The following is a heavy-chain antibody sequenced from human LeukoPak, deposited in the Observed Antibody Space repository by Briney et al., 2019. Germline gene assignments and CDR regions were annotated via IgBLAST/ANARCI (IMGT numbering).Heavy chain of an antibody. J-gene: IGHJ4*02. CDR2: ISGSGGST. V-gene: IGHV3-23*01. D-gene: IGHD4-23*01. Sequence: PGGSLRLSCAASGFTFSNYAMSWVRQAPGKGLEWVSAISGSGGSTNYADSVKGRFTISRDNSKNTLYLQMNSLRAEDTAVYYCAKGIQYDYGANVPFDYWGQGNPGHRLL. CDR3: AKGIQYDYGANVPFDY. CDR1: GFTFSNYA.